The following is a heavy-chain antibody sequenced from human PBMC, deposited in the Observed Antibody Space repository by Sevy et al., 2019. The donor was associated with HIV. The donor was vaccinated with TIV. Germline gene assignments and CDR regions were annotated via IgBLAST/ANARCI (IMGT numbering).Heavy chain of an antibody. CDR1: GFTFDDYA. Sequence: GGSLRLSCTASGFTFDDYAMSWFRQAPGKGLGWVAFITRNSYEAYGGTAEYAASVKDRFLISRDDSKCIAYLQMNSLKTEDTAVYYCTRGLATADTPEYYFDYWGQGTLVTVSS. CDR3: TRGLATADTPEYYFDY. J-gene: IGHJ4*02. D-gene: IGHD5-12*01. V-gene: IGHV3-49*03. CDR2: ITRNSYEAYGGTA.